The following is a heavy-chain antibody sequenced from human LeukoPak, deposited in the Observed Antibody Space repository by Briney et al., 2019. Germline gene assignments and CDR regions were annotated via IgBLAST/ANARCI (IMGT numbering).Heavy chain of an antibody. D-gene: IGHD3-9*01. CDR1: GFTFSTKS. V-gene: IGHV3-30*05. Sequence: GGSLRLSCAVSGFTFSTKSMNWVRQAPGKGLEWVADISYDGSNKYYADSVKGRLTISRDNSKSTLYLQMNSLRAEDTATYYCARSPYYDILAGFYYYFDYWGQGTLVTVSS. CDR2: ISYDGSNK. J-gene: IGHJ4*02. CDR3: ARSPYYDILAGFYYYFDY.